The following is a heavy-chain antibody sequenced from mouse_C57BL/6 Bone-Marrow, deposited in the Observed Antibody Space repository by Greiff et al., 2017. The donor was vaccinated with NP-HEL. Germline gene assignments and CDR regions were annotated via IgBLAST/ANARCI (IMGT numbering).Heavy chain of an antibody. D-gene: IGHD1-1*01. V-gene: IGHV5-17*01. CDR3: ASTIYYDGFDY. CDR2: ISRGSSTI. Sequence: EVKLVESGGGLVKPGGSLKLSCAASGFTFSDYGMHWVRQAPEKGLEWVAYISRGSSTIYYADTVKGRFTISIDNAKDTLFLQRTSLRYEDTAMCYCASTIYYDGFDYWGQGTTLTVSS. J-gene: IGHJ2*01. CDR1: GFTFSDYG.